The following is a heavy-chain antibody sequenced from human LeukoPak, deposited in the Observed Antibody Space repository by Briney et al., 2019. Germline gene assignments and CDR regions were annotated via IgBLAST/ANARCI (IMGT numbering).Heavy chain of an antibody. J-gene: IGHJ3*02. V-gene: IGHV1-24*01. CDR3: ATDKGGPGTTFHDPFDN. Sequence: ASVKVSCKVSGHTLSEISMHWVRQAPGKGLEWIGSFDPEDGETMYAENFQGRFSMTEDTSRDTAYLELSSLRSEDTAVYFCATDKGGPGTTFHDPFDNWGQGTMVTVSS. D-gene: IGHD1-7*01. CDR1: GHTLSEIS. CDR2: FDPEDGET.